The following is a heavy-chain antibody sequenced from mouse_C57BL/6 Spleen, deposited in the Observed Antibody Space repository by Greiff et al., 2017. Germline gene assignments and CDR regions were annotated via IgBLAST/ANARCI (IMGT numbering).Heavy chain of an antibody. CDR3: ARGHYGSSYDWYFDV. CDR1: GYTFTSYW. J-gene: IGHJ1*03. D-gene: IGHD1-1*01. CDR2: IDPNSGGT. V-gene: IGHV1-72*01. Sequence: QVQLKQPGAELVKPGASVKLSCKASGYTFTSYWMHWVKQRPGRGLEWIGRIDPNSGGTKYNEKFKSKATLTVDKPSSTAYMQLSSLTSEDSAVYYCARGHYGSSYDWYFDVWGTGTTVTVSS.